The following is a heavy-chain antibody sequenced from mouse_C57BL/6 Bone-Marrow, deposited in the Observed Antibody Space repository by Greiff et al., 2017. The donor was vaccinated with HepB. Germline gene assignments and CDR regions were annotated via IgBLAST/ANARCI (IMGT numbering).Heavy chain of an antibody. CDR3: ARHGSNYISFAY. V-gene: IGHV5-9*01. CDR2: ISGGGGNT. CDR1: GFTFSSYT. D-gene: IGHD2-5*01. J-gene: IGHJ3*01. Sequence: EVQGVESGGGLVKPGGSLKLSCAASGFTFSSYTMSWVRQTPEKRLEWVATISGGGGNTYYPDSVKGRFTISRDNAKNTLYLQMSSLRSEDTALYYCARHGSNYISFAYWGQGTLVTVSA.